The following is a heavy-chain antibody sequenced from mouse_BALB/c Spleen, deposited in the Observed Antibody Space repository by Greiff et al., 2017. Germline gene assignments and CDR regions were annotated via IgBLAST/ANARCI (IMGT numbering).Heavy chain of an antibody. Sequence: EVKLVESGGGLVQPGGSRKLSCAASGFTFSSFGMHWVRQAPEKGLEWVAYISSGSSTIYYADTVKGRFTISRDNPKNTLFLQMTSLRSEDTAMYYCARSRDPRGYFDYWGQGTTLTVSS. CDR2: ISSGSSTI. CDR3: ARSRDPRGYFDY. CDR1: GFTFSSFG. V-gene: IGHV5-17*02. D-gene: IGHD3-3*01. J-gene: IGHJ2*01.